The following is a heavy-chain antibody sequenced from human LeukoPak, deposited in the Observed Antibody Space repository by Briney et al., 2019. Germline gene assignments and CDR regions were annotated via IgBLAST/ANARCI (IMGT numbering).Heavy chain of an antibody. Sequence: SETLSLTCAVYGGSFSGYYWSWIRQPPGKGLEWIGSIYYSGSTYYNPSLKSRVTISVDTSKNQFSLKLSSVTAADTAVYYCARDLLLEVVVTVFDYWGQGTLVTVSS. D-gene: IGHD2-21*02. J-gene: IGHJ4*02. CDR2: IYYSGST. V-gene: IGHV4-34*01. CDR3: ARDLLLEVVVTVFDY. CDR1: GGSFSGYY.